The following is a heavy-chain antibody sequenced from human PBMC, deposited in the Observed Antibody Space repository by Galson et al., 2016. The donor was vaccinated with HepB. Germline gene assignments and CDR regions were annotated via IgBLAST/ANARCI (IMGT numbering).Heavy chain of an antibody. D-gene: IGHD5-24*01. CDR2: VSYDASKK. CDR3: VRDGYTSGYFIWDY. Sequence: SLRLSCATSGSTFTTYAMHWVRQAPGKGLEWVALVSYDASKKHYSESVRGRFLISRDNSKNTLHLQMNSLRTEDTAMYYCVRDGYTSGYFIWDYWGQGTLVTVSS. CDR1: GSTFTTYA. V-gene: IGHV3-30-3*01. J-gene: IGHJ4*02.